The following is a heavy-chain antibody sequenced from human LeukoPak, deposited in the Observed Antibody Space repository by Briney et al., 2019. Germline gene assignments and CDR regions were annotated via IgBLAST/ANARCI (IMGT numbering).Heavy chain of an antibody. D-gene: IGHD6-19*01. CDR3: ARAKSSSGWSIKPYFDY. J-gene: IGHJ4*02. CDR2: IYYSGST. Sequence: TSETLSLTCTVSGGSISSYYWSWIRQPPGKGLEWIGYIYYSGSTNYNPSLKSRVTISVDTSKNQFSLKLSSVTAADTAVYYCARAKSSSGWSIKPYFDYWGQGTLVTVSS. V-gene: IGHV4-59*01. CDR1: GGSISSYY.